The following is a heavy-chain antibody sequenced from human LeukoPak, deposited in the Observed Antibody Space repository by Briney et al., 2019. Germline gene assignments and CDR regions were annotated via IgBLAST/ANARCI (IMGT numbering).Heavy chain of an antibody. D-gene: IGHD5-18*01. CDR3: ARGGYSYGQYFDY. CDR1: GGSISSYY. Sequence: SETLSLTCTVSGGSISSYYWSWIRQPPGKGLEWIGEINHSGSTNYNPSLKSRVTISVDTSKNQFSLKLSSVTAADTAVYYCARGGYSYGQYFDYWGQGTLVTVSS. V-gene: IGHV4-34*01. CDR2: INHSGST. J-gene: IGHJ4*02.